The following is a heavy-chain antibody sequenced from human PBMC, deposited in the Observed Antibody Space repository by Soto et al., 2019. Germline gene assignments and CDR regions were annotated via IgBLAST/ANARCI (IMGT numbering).Heavy chain of an antibody. CDR1: GFTFSDHA. Sequence: QVQLVASGGGVVQPGTSLRLSCEASGFTFSDHAMHWVRQAPGKGLEWVAVVWFDGGNKFYTDSVKGRFTISRDNSKNTLFLQMNSLRVVDTAVYYWARAPAGDYTLYHYYTMGVWGQGTPVTVSS. CDR3: ARAPAGDYTLYHYYTMGV. V-gene: IGHV3-33*01. CDR2: VWFDGGNK. D-gene: IGHD4-17*01. J-gene: IGHJ6*02.